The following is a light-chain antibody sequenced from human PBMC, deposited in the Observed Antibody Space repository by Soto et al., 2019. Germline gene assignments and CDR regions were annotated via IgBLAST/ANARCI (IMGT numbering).Light chain of an antibody. J-gene: IGKJ1*01. Sequence: DIQMTQSPSAVSASVGDRVTITCRASQAISRFLAWFQQNPGKVPKRLVYLATALQNGAPSRFSGSGSGTEFNFTISSLRPEDFATDYCLQHYAYPWTFGQGTKVDSK. CDR3: LQHYAYPWT. CDR1: QAISRF. V-gene: IGKV1-17*03. CDR2: LAT.